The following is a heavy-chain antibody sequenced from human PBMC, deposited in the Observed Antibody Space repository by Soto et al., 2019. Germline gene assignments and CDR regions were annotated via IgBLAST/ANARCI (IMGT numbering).Heavy chain of an antibody. Sequence: RLSCTASEFIFSSYTMHWIRQAPGKGLEWVAVISFDGNIIHYADSVKGRFIISRDNSKNTLYLQMHSLSGEDTAVYYCARTFDTITYYFDYWGQGTLVTVSS. V-gene: IGHV3-30-3*01. CDR1: EFIFSSYT. J-gene: IGHJ4*02. CDR3: ARTFDTITYYFDY. D-gene: IGHD3-9*01. CDR2: ISFDGNII.